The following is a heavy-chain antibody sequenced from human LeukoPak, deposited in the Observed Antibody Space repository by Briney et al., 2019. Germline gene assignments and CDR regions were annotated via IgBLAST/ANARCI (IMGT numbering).Heavy chain of an antibody. CDR1: EFTFSSYW. D-gene: IGHD2-15*01. V-gene: IGHV3-7*03. J-gene: IGHJ4*02. CDR3: ARDGGYCSGGTCYSTH. CDR2: INQDGSEK. Sequence: GGSLRLSCVASEFTFSSYWMTWVRQAPGKGLEWVASINQDGSEKYNVDSVKGRFTISGDNANNSLYLQMNCLGAEDTAVYYCARDGGYCSGGTCYSTHWGQGALVTVSS.